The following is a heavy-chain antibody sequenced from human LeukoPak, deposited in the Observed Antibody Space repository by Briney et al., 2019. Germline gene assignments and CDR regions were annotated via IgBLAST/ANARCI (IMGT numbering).Heavy chain of an antibody. V-gene: IGHV1-2*02. J-gene: IGHJ3*02. CDR3: AREVEMATILNSGGAFDI. Sequence: GASVKVSCKASGYTFTGYYMHWVRQAPGQGLGWMRWINPNSGGTNYAQKFQGRVTMTRDTSISTAYMELSRLRSDDTAVYYCAREVEMATILNSGGAFDIWGQGTMVTVSS. CDR2: INPNSGGT. D-gene: IGHD5-24*01. CDR1: GYTFTGYY.